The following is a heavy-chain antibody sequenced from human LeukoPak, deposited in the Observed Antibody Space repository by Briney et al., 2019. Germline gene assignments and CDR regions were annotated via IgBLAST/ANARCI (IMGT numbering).Heavy chain of an antibody. J-gene: IGHJ4*02. CDR2: IWYDGSNK. CDR1: AFTFIIYG. V-gene: IGHV3-33*01. CDR3: ARGLVGYFGNFDY. D-gene: IGHD3-9*01. Sequence: PRRSLRLSSAASAFTFIIYGMHWVRQAPGKGLEWGAVIWYDGSNKYYADSVKGRFTISRENSKNTLYLQMNSLSAEDTAVYYCARGLVGYFGNFDYWGQGHLVTVSS.